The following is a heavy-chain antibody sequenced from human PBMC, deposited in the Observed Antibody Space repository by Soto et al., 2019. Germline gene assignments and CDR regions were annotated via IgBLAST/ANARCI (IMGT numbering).Heavy chain of an antibody. D-gene: IGHD2-2*02. CDR2: IYSGGST. CDR3: ARDCSSTSCYTKNV. CDR1: GFTVSSNY. J-gene: IGHJ6*02. V-gene: IGHV3-53*01. Sequence: GGSLRLSCAASGFTVSSNYMSWVRQAPGKGLEWVSVIYSGGSTYYADSVKGRFTISRDNSKNTLYLQVNSLRAEDTAVYYCARDCSSTSCYTKNVWGQGTTVTVSS.